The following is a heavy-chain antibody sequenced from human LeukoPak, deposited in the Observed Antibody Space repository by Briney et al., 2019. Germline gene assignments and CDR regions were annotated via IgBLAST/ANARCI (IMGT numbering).Heavy chain of an antibody. CDR1: GFTFRSYW. Sequence: GGSLRLSCAASGFTFRSYWMHWVRQGPGKGLVWVSRINSDGSSTNYADSVKGRFTISRDNAKNTLYLQMNSLRAEDTAVYYCARGYGTGPYDYGDYFWFDPWGQGTLVTVSS. CDR2: INSDGSST. CDR3: ARGYGTGPYDYGDYFWFDP. D-gene: IGHD4-17*01. V-gene: IGHV3-74*01. J-gene: IGHJ5*02.